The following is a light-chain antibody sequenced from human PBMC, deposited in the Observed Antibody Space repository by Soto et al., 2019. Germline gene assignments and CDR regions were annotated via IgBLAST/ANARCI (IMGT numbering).Light chain of an antibody. J-gene: IGKJ1*01. CDR1: QSISSW. V-gene: IGKV1-5*01. CDR3: QQYNSYWT. CDR2: DAS. Sequence: DLQMTQSPSTLSASVGDRVTITCRASQSISSWLAWYQQKPGKAPKLLIYDASSLESVVPSRFSGSGSGTEFTLTISSLQPDDFATYYCQQYNSYWTFGQGTKVDI.